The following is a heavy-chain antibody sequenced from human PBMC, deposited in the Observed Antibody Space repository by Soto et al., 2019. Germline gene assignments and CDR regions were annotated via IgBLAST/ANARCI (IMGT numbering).Heavy chain of an antibody. CDR2: IFYAGNT. CDR3: ARQAAAPGIDLWFDP. D-gene: IGHD6-13*01. Sequence: SETLSLTCNVSGGSISSSRSYWAWFRQPPGKELEWIANIFYAGNTYYNPSLKSRVTVSVDTSKNQFSLKLDSVTAADTAVYYCARQAAAPGIDLWFDPWGQGTPVTVSS. V-gene: IGHV4-39*01. CDR1: GGSISSSRSY. J-gene: IGHJ5*02.